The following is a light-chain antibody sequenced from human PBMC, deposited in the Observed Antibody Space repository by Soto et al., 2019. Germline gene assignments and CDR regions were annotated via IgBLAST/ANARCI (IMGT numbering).Light chain of an antibody. CDR3: CSYAGSRV. J-gene: IGLJ1*01. Sequence: QSALTQPASVSGSPGQSITISCTGTSSDVGSYNLVSWYQQHPGKALKLMIYEVSKRPSGVSNRFSGSKSGNTASLTISGLQAEDEADYSCCSYAGSRVFGTGTKVTVL. CDR1: SSDVGSYNL. V-gene: IGLV2-23*02. CDR2: EVS.